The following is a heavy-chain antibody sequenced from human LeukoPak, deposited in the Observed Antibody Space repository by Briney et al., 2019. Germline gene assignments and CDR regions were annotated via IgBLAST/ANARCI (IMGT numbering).Heavy chain of an antibody. Sequence: GGSLRLSCAASGFTFSTYAMSWVRQAPGKGLEWVPAISDSGGSTYYADSVKGRFTISRDNSKSTLYLQMNSLRAEDTALYYCVKEDYYDSSGYYPLGFWGQGTLVTVSS. CDR2: ISDSGGST. CDR1: GFTFSTYA. V-gene: IGHV3-23*01. CDR3: VKEDYYDSSGYYPLGF. J-gene: IGHJ4*02. D-gene: IGHD3-22*01.